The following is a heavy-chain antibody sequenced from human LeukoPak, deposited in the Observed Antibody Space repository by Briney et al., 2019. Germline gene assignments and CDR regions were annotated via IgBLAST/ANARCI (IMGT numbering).Heavy chain of an antibody. J-gene: IGHJ2*01. CDR2: MVYGGDT. V-gene: IGHV4-59*08. Sequence: SETLSLTYTVSGASISLSSWSWIPPPPWKGLESIGYMVYGGDTNHNPSRKGRVTMSLNMSKSQFSLRLSSVTAADTAVYYCAGHKVHDFGGSDWYFDLWGRGTLVTVPS. CDR1: GASISLSS. D-gene: IGHD4-23*01. CDR3: AGHKVHDFGGSDWYFDL.